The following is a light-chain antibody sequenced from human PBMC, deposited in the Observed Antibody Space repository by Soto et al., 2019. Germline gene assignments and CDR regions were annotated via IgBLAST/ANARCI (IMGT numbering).Light chain of an antibody. CDR3: QQYAESPLT. Sequence: EIVLTQSPGTLSLSPGESATLSCRASQSVGRNYLAWFQHKPGQAPRLVIYDASNRATGVPDRFSGSGSWTDFTLTVTRLEPEDFAVYYCQQYAESPLTFGGGTKVEI. V-gene: IGKV3-20*01. CDR2: DAS. J-gene: IGKJ4*01. CDR1: QSVGRNY.